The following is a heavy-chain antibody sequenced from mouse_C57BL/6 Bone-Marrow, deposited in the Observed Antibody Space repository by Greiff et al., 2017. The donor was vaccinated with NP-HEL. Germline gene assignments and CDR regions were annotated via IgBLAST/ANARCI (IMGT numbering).Heavy chain of an antibody. CDR3: ARGGAYGNYRYFDV. CDR2: IYPRSGNT. V-gene: IGHV1-81*01. Sequence: VQLQQSGAELARPGASVKLSCKASGYTFTSYGISWVKQRTGQGLEWIGEIYPRSGNTYYNEKFKGKATLTADKSSSTASMELRSLTSEDSAVYFCARGGAYGNYRYFDVWGTGTTVTVSS. CDR1: GYTFTSYG. J-gene: IGHJ1*03. D-gene: IGHD2-1*01.